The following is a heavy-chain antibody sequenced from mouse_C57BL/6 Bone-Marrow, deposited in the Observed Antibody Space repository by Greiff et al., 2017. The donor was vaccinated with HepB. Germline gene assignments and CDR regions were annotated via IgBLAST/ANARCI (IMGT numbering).Heavy chain of an antibody. V-gene: IGHV6-3*01. J-gene: IGHJ2*01. Sequence: VKLVESGGGLVQPGGSMKLSCVASGFTFSNYWMNWVRQSPEKGLEWVAQIRLKSDNYATHYAESVKGRFTISRDDSKSSVYLQMNNLRAEDTGIYYCTGGGYGDYFDYWGQGTTLTVSS. CDR1: GFTFSNYW. CDR2: IRLKSDNYAT. D-gene: IGHD2-2*01. CDR3: TGGGYGDYFDY.